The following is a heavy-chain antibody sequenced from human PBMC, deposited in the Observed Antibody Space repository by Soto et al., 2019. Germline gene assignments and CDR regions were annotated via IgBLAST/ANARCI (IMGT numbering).Heavy chain of an antibody. CDR3: ASLGVGDWANYYYYYGMDV. CDR2: VTANGGST. D-gene: IGHD2-21*02. J-gene: IGHJ6*02. CDR1: GFTFIFYA. Sequence: GGSLRLSCSATGFTFIFYAMTWVRQAPGKGLEWVSAVTANGGSTYSADSVKGRFTISRDNSKNTLFLQMNSLRAEDTAVYYCASLGVGDWANYYYYYGMDVWGQGTTVTVSS. V-gene: IGHV3-23*01.